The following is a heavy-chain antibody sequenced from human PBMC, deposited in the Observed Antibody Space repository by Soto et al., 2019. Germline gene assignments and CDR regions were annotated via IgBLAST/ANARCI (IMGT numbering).Heavy chain of an antibody. J-gene: IGHJ5*02. V-gene: IGHV1-69*06. CDR1: GGTFSSYS. CDR2: IIPIFGTA. CDR3: ASNANCGGDCYSRNWFDP. Sequence: SVKVSCKASGGTFSSYSMSWVRQAPGQGLEWMGGIIPIFGTANYAQKFQGRVTITADKSTSTAYMELSSLRSEDTAVYYCASNANCGGDCYSRNWFDPWGQGTLVTVSS. D-gene: IGHD2-21*02.